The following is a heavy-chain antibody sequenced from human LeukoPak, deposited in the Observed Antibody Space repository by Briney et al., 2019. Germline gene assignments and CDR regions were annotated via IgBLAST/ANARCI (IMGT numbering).Heavy chain of an antibody. Sequence: SVKVSCKASGGTFSSYAISWVRQAPGQGLEWMGRIVPILGIANYAQKFQGRVTITADKSTSTAYMELSSLRSEDTAVYYCARGPPNDYGDYVSFDYWGQGTLVTVSS. CDR2: IVPILGIA. CDR3: ARGPPNDYGDYVSFDY. CDR1: GGTFSSYA. D-gene: IGHD4-17*01. J-gene: IGHJ4*02. V-gene: IGHV1-69*04.